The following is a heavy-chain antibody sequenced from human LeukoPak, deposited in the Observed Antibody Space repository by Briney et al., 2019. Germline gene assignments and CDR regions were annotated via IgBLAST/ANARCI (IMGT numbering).Heavy chain of an antibody. V-gene: IGHV4-39*07. D-gene: IGHD6-13*01. CDR2: IYHSGST. J-gene: IGHJ4*02. CDR3: ARLIAAAETFDY. Sequence: SETLSLTCTVSGGSISSSSDYWGWIRQPPGKGLEWIGSIYHSGSTYYNASLKSRVTISVDTSKNQFSLKLSSVTAADMAVYYCARLIAAAETFDYWGQGTLVTVSS. CDR1: GGSISSSSDY.